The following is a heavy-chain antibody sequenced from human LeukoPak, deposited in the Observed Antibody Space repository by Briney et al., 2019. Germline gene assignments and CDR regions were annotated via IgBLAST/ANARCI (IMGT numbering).Heavy chain of an antibody. CDR3: ARSAIDAFDI. CDR2: IYYSGST. Sequence: SETLSLTCTVSGGSISSGGYYWSWIRQHPGKGLEWIGYIYYSGSTYYNPSLKSRVSISVDTSKNQFSLKLSSVTAADTAVYYCARSAIDAFDIWGQGTMVTVSS. D-gene: IGHD6-25*01. J-gene: IGHJ3*02. V-gene: IGHV4-31*03. CDR1: GGSISSGGYY.